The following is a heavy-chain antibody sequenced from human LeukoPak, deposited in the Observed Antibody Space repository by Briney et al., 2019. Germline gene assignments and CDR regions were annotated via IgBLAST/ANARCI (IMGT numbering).Heavy chain of an antibody. V-gene: IGHV3-23*01. D-gene: IGHD2-21*01. CDR2: ISGSGGST. Sequence: GGSLRLSCAASGFTFSSYAMSWVRQAPGKGLEWVSAISGSGGSTYYADSVEGRFTISRDNSKDTLYLQMNSLRAEDTAVYYCAKFLPTHIVVANYYFDYWGQGTLVTVSS. J-gene: IGHJ4*02. CDR1: GFTFSSYA. CDR3: AKFLPTHIVVANYYFDY.